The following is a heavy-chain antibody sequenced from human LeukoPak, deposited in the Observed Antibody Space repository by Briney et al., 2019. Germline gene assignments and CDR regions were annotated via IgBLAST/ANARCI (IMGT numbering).Heavy chain of an antibody. CDR1: GYTFTSYV. J-gene: IGHJ4*02. D-gene: IGHD3-22*01. V-gene: IGHV1-18*01. Sequence: ASVKVSCKASGYTFTSYVISWVRQAPGQGLEWMGWISAYNGNTNYAQKLQGRVTMTTDTSTSTAYMVLRSLRSDDTAVYYCARVRPTTYSSGYYYVDYWGQGTLVTVSS. CDR2: ISAYNGNT. CDR3: ARVRPTTYSSGYYYVDY.